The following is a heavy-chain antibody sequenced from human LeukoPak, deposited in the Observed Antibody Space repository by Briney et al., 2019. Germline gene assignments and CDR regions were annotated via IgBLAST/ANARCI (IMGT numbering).Heavy chain of an antibody. CDR2: IYSGGST. D-gene: IGHD5-12*01. CDR1: GFTVSSNY. CDR3: ARVGYSGTNWFDP. J-gene: IGHJ5*02. Sequence: GGSLRLPCAASGFTVSSNYMSWVRQAPGKGLEWVSVIYSGGSTYYADSVKGRFTISRDNSKNTLYLQMNSLRAEDTAVYYCARVGYSGTNWFDPWGQGTLVTVSS. V-gene: IGHV3-66*02.